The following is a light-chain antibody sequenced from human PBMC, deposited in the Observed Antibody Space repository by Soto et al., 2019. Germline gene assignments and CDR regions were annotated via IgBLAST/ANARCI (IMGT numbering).Light chain of an antibody. Sequence: EIVLTQSPGTLSLSPGEGAILSCRASQSVSSTYLAWYQQKPGQAPRLLIYGASTRATGIPVRFSGSGSGTEFTLTISSLQSEDFAVYYCQQYNNWPRTFGQGTKVDIK. CDR2: GAS. J-gene: IGKJ1*01. CDR3: QQYNNWPRT. CDR1: QSVSSTY. V-gene: IGKV3-15*01.